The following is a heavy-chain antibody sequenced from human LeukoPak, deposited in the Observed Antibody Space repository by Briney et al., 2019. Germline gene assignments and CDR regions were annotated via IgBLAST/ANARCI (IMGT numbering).Heavy chain of an antibody. Sequence: LETLSLTCAVYGGSFSGYYWSWIRQPPGKGLEWIGEINHSGSTNYNPSLKSRVTISVDTSKNQFSLKLSSVTAADTAVYYCARNQRPRAIRPTVTAPLKNTRYGMDVWGQGTTVTVSS. CDR2: INHSGST. J-gene: IGHJ6*02. V-gene: IGHV4-34*01. D-gene: IGHD4-11*01. CDR1: GGSFSGYY. CDR3: ARNQRPRAIRPTVTAPLKNTRYGMDV.